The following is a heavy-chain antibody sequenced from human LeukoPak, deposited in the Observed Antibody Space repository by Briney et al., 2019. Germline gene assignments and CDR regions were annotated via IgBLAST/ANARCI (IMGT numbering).Heavy chain of an antibody. J-gene: IGHJ4*02. CDR2: ISSSGSTV. CDR3: SLLAVASPQDY. D-gene: IGHD6-19*01. V-gene: IGHV3-48*03. CDR1: GFSFSTYE. Sequence: GGFLRLSCAASGFSFSTYEMHWVRQAPGKGLEWVSDISSSGSTVYYADSVKGRFTTSRDNANNYLYLQMQSLRAEDTAVYYCSLLAVASPQDYWGQGTLVTVSS.